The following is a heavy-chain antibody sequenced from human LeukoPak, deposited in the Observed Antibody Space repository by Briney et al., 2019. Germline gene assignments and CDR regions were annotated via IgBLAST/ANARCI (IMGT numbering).Heavy chain of an antibody. CDR1: GGSISSGSYY. V-gene: IGHV4-61*02. Sequence: SETLSLTCTVSGGSISSGSYYWSWIRQPAGKGLEWIGRIYTSGSTNYNPSLKSRVTISVDTSKNQFSLKLSSVTAADTAVYYYARVPLPDKPVDYWGQEPWSPSPQ. J-gene: IGHJ4*01. CDR3: ARVPLPDKPVDY. CDR2: IYTSGST.